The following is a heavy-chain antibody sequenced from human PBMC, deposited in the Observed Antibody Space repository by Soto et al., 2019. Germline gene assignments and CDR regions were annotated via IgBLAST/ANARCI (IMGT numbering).Heavy chain of an antibody. CDR3: AADGPNSGDGY. CDR2: IHFDGSA. Sequence: EVQLVQSGRGLVQPGGSLRLSCVASGFTIYKNDMIWVRQAPGKGLEWVAHIHFDGSAYYADSVKGRFTISKDNSKNTLYFQMTSLRSEDTAVYYCAADGPNSGDGYWGQGTLVTVFS. V-gene: IGHV3-66*01. J-gene: IGHJ4*02. D-gene: IGHD7-27*01. CDR1: GFTIYKND.